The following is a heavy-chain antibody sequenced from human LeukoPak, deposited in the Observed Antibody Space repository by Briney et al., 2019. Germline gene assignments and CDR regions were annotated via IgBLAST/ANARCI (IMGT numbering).Heavy chain of an antibody. J-gene: IGHJ6*02. CDR1: GGTFSSYA. Sequence: SVKVSCKASGGTFSSYAISWVRQAPGQGLEWMGRIIPIFGIANYAQKFQGRVTITADKSTSTAYMVLSSLRSEDTAVYYCAKRGYSGYDDYYYGMDVWGQGTTVTVSS. D-gene: IGHD5-12*01. V-gene: IGHV1-69*04. CDR2: IIPIFGIA. CDR3: AKRGYSGYDDYYYGMDV.